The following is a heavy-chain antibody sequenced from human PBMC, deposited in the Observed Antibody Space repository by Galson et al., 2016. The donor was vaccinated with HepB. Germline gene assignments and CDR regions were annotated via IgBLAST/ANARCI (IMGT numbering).Heavy chain of an antibody. D-gene: IGHD7-27*01. J-gene: IGHJ4*02. CDR3: AKGQTNWATFDS. Sequence: SLRLSCAASGFTFNDYVMHWVRQLPGKDLEWVSGVNWSSATLAYADSVRGRFTISRDNAENSLYLQMNSLRAEDTALYYCAKGQTNWATFDSWGQGTLVTVSS. V-gene: IGHV3-9*01. CDR1: GFTFNDYV. CDR2: VNWSSATL.